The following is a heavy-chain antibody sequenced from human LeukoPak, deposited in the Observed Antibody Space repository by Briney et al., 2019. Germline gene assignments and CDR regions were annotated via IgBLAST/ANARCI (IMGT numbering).Heavy chain of an antibody. J-gene: IGHJ4*02. V-gene: IGHV4-59*08. D-gene: IGHD6-19*01. Sequence: SETLSLTCTVSGGSISSYYWTWIRQPPGKGLEWIGYIYYSGSTNYNPSLKSRVTISVDTSKNQFSLKLSSVIAADTAVYYCARTGAAAVAGFDYWGQGTLVTVSS. CDR1: GGSISSYY. CDR3: ARTGAAAVAGFDY. CDR2: IYYSGST.